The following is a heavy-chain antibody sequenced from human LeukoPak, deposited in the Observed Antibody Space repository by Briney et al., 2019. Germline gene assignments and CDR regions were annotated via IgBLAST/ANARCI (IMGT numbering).Heavy chain of an antibody. V-gene: IGHV3-23*01. D-gene: IGHD2-2*01. CDR1: GFTFSSYA. CDR3: ASPVPAATYYYMDV. J-gene: IGHJ6*03. Sequence: GGSLRLSCAASGFTFSSYAMSWVRQAPGKGLEWVSAISGSGGSTYYADSVKGRFTISRDNSKNTLYLQRNSLRAKDTAVYYCASPVPAATYYYMDVWGKGTTVTVSS. CDR2: ISGSGGST.